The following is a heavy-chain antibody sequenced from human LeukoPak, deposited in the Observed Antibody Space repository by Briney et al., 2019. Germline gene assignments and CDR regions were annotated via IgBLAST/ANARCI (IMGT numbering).Heavy chain of an antibody. J-gene: IGHJ6*02. D-gene: IGHD6-19*01. V-gene: IGHV3-11*06. CDR3: ARGIAVAGNYYGMDV. CDR1: RFTFSDYY. Sequence: PGGSLRLSCAASRFTFSDYYMSWIRQAPGKGLEWVSYISSSSSYTNYADSVKGRFTISRDNAKNSLYLQMNSLRAEDTAVYYCARGIAVAGNYYGMDVWGQGTTVTVSS. CDR2: ISSSSSYT.